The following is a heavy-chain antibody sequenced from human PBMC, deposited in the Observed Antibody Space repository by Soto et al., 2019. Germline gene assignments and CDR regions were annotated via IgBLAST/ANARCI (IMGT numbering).Heavy chain of an antibody. V-gene: IGHV4-59*01. CDR3: ARGRNSWHY. J-gene: IGHJ4*02. Sequence: SETLSLTCTISGFSISSYYWSWIRQAPGKGLEWIGYGHYSGTTNYIPSLKSRVTISVATSKNQFSLKLTSVTAADTAVYYCARGRNSWHYWGQGILVTVSS. CDR1: GFSISSYY. CDR2: GHYSGTT. D-gene: IGHD6-13*01.